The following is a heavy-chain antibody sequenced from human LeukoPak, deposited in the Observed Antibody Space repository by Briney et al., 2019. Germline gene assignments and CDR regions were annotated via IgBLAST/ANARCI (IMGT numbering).Heavy chain of an antibody. CDR3: TTVLTNDYYYMDV. J-gene: IGHJ6*03. CDR2: IKSKTDGGTT. Sequence: GGSLRLSCTASGFTFSNAWMSWVRQAPGKGLEWVGRIKSKTDGGTTDYAAPVKGRFTISRDDSKNTLYLQMNSLKTEDTAVYYCTTVLTNDYYYMDVWGKGTTVTVSS. CDR1: GFTFSNAW. V-gene: IGHV3-15*01. D-gene: IGHD2-21*02.